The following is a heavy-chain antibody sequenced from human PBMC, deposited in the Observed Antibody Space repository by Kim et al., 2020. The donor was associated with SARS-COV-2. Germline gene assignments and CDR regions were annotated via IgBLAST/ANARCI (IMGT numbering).Heavy chain of an antibody. CDR3: ARLVSGSYYGDYGMDV. CDR2: IYYSGST. Sequence: SETLSLTCTVSGGSISSSSYYWGWIRQPPGKGLEWIGSIYYSGSTYYNPSLKSRVTISVDTSKNQFSLKLSSVTAADTAVYYCARLVSGSYYGDYGMDV. D-gene: IGHD3-10*01. V-gene: IGHV4-39*01. CDR1: GGSISSSSYY. J-gene: IGHJ6*01.